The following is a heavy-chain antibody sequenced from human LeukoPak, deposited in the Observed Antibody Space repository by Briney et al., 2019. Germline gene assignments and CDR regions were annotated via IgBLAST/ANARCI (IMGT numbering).Heavy chain of an antibody. Sequence: SVKVSCKASGGTFSSYTISWVRQAPGQGLEWMGRIIPILGIANYARKFQGRVTITADKSTSTAYMELSSLRSEDTAVYYCARAAPYYYDSSGEYNWFDPWGQGTLVTVSS. D-gene: IGHD3-22*01. J-gene: IGHJ5*02. CDR3: ARAAPYYYDSSGEYNWFDP. CDR1: GGTFSSYT. CDR2: IIPILGIA. V-gene: IGHV1-69*02.